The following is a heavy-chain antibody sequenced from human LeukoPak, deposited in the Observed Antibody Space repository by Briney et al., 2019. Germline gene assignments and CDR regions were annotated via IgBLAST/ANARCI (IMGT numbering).Heavy chain of an antibody. V-gene: IGHV3-11*01. D-gene: IGHD6-6*01. Sequence: PGGSLRLSCAASGFTFSAYYMTWIRQAPGKGLEWVSYISSSGSTMYYADSVKGRFTISRDNAKNSLDLQMTSLRAQHTAVYYCARRVATRSPPYYSDYWGQGTLVTVSS. CDR1: GFTFSAYY. CDR3: ARRVATRSPPYYSDY. J-gene: IGHJ4*02. CDR2: ISSSGSTM.